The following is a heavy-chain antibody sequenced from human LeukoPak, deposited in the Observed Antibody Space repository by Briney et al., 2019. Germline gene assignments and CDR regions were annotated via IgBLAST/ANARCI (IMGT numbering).Heavy chain of an antibody. D-gene: IGHD3-10*01. V-gene: IGHV3-7*01. CDR1: GLTFSSYW. J-gene: IGHJ6*02. Sequence: GGSLRLSRAASGLTFSSYWMSWVRQAPGKGLEWVANIKQDRSEKYYVDSVKGRFTISRDNAKNSLYLQMNSLRAEDTAVYYCAREKVWFGELNYYYYYGMDVWGQGTTVTVSS. CDR2: IKQDRSEK. CDR3: AREKVWFGELNYYYYYGMDV.